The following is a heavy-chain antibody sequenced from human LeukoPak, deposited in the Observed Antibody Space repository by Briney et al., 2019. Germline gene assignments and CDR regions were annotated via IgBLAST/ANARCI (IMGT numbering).Heavy chain of an antibody. J-gene: IGHJ3*02. D-gene: IGHD2-2*02. Sequence: QPGGSLRLSCAASGFTVSSNCMSWVRQAPGKGLEWVSVIYSGGSTYYADSVKGRFTISKDNSKNTLYLQMNSLRAEDTAVYYCAREGYCSSTSCYTLGDAFDIWGQGTMVTVSS. CDR2: IYSGGST. CDR1: GFTVSSNC. V-gene: IGHV3-53*01. CDR3: AREGYCSSTSCYTLGDAFDI.